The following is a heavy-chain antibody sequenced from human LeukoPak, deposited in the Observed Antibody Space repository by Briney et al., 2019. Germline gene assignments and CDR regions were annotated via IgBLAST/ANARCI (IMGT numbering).Heavy chain of an antibody. D-gene: IGHD6-19*01. Sequence: VRSLRLSCAASGFTFSSYAMSWVRQAPGKGLEWVSAISGSGGSTYYADSVKGRFTISRDNSKNTLYLQMNSLRAEDTAVYYCAKLGIAVAGTGYNWFDPWGQGTLVTVSS. CDR3: AKLGIAVAGTGYNWFDP. V-gene: IGHV3-23*01. J-gene: IGHJ5*02. CDR2: ISGSGGST. CDR1: GFTFSSYA.